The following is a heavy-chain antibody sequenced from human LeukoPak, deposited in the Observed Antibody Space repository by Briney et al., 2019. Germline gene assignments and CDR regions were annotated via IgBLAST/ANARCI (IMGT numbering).Heavy chain of an antibody. CDR1: GASIGSYY. D-gene: IGHD1-26*01. Sequence: SETLSLTCTVSGASIGSYYCSWIRQPPGKGLEWIGYIYYTGSTNYNPSLKSRVTISVDTSKNQFSLRLTSVTAADTAVYYCARGGAPGDNYWGQGTLVTVSS. V-gene: IGHV4-59*01. J-gene: IGHJ4*02. CDR2: IYYTGST. CDR3: ARGGAPGDNY.